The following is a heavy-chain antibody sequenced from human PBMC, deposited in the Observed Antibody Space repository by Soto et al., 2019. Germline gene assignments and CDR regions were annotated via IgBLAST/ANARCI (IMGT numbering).Heavy chain of an antibody. CDR3: ARGREIFGAVTPFEY. V-gene: IGHV4-34*01. J-gene: IGHJ4*02. Sequence: SETLSLTCAVYGAPFSCYYWTWIRQPPGKGLEWIGEINHTGSTKYNPSLKSRVTISLDTSKNQFSLSLRSVTAADTAVYYCARGREIFGAVTPFEYWGQGTQVTVSS. CDR2: INHTGST. D-gene: IGHD3-3*01. CDR1: GAPFSCYY.